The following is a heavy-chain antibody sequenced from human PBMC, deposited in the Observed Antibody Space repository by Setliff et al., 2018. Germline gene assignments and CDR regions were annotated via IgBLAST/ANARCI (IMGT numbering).Heavy chain of an antibody. CDR3: ARGGYSYGHHYYYYMDV. Sequence: PSETLSLTCAVYGGSFSGYYWSWIRQPPGKGLEWIGEINHSGGTNYNPSLKSRVTISVDTSKNQFSLKLSSVAAADTAVYYCARGGYSYGHHYYYYMDVWGKGTTVTVSS. CDR2: INHSGGT. CDR1: GGSFSGYY. J-gene: IGHJ6*03. D-gene: IGHD5-18*01. V-gene: IGHV4-34*01.